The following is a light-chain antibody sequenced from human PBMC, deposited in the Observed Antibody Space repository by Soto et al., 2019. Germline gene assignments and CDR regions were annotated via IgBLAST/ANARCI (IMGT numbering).Light chain of an antibody. V-gene: IGKV3-20*01. J-gene: IGKJ1*01. CDR2: GAS. CDR1: QSINTIY. CDR3: QQYGSSRWT. Sequence: EIVLTQSPGTLSLSPGERATLSCRASQSINTIYLAWYQQKPGQAPKLLIHGASNRDTDIPDRFSGSGSGTDFTLTISRLEPEDFAVYYCQQYGSSRWTFGQGTKVEIK.